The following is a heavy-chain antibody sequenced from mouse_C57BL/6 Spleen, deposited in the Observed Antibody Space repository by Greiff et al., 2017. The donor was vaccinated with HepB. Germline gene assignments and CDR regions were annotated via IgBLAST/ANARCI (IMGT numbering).Heavy chain of an antibody. J-gene: IGHJ3*01. V-gene: IGHV1-50*01. CDR1: GYTFTSYW. CDR2: IDPSDSYT. Sequence: QVQLQQSGAELVKPGASVKLSCKASGYTFTSYWMQWVKQRPGQGLEWIGEIDPSDSYTNYNQKFKGKATLTVDTSSSPAYMQLSSLTSEDSAVYYCARRGYSNPWFAYWGQGTLVTVSA. D-gene: IGHD2-5*01. CDR3: ARRGYSNPWFAY.